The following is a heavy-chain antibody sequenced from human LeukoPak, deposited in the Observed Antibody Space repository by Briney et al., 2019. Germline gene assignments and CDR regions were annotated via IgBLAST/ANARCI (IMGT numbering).Heavy chain of an antibody. CDR2: SSAYNGNT. V-gene: IGHV1-18*01. CDR3: ARGPYFDY. Sequence: ASVKVACKASGCSFTSWGIGWIWQAPGQGIEWMGWSSAYNGNTNYAQKLQGRVTMTTDTSTSTAYMELRSLRSDDTAVYYCARGPYFDYWGQGTLVTVSS. J-gene: IGHJ4*02. CDR1: GCSFTSWG.